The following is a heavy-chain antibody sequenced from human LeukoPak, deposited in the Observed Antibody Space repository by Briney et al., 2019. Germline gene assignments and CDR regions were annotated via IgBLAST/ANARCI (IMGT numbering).Heavy chain of an antibody. D-gene: IGHD1-20*01. CDR2: SSASNGKT. Sequence: ASVKVSCKASGYTFTSYSFGWVRQAPGQGLEFMGWSSASNGKTNYAQKFRGRVTMTTDTSTTTAYMDLTSLRSDDTAVYYCARVITGAYRADYWGQGTPVTVSS. CDR1: GYTFTSYS. CDR3: ARVITGAYRADY. J-gene: IGHJ4*02. V-gene: IGHV1-18*01.